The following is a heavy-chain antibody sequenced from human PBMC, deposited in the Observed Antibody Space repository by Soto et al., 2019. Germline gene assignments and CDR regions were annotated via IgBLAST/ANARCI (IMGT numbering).Heavy chain of an antibody. CDR3: ARRYCFAGDCPGIGFDY. CDR1: GFTFRIFD. V-gene: IGHV3-13*01. CDR2: FGRVGDR. Sequence: GGSLRLSCAASGFTFRIFDMHWVRQATGEGLEWVSGFGRVGDRYYSDSVKGRFTVSRDDVNNFLYLQMNSLTAGDSAVYYCARRYCFAGDCPGIGFDYWGQGILVTVSS. D-gene: IGHD2-21*02. J-gene: IGHJ4*02.